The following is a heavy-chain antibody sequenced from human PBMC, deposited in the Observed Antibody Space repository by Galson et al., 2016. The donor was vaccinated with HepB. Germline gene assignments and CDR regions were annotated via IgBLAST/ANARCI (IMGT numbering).Heavy chain of an antibody. Sequence: SLRLSCAASGFTFSSYAMHWVRQAPGKGLEWVALISYDGSNKYYADSVKGRFTISRDNSKNTLHLQMNSLRSEDTAVYYCAREWGRGYTSAWYDGFDDWGQGTLVTVSS. CDR2: ISYDGSNK. CDR3: AREWGRGYTSAWYDGFDD. D-gene: IGHD6-13*01. CDR1: GFTFSSYA. V-gene: IGHV3-30-3*01. J-gene: IGHJ4*02.